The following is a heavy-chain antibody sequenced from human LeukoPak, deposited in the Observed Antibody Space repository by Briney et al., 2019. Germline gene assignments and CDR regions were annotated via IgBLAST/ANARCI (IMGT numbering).Heavy chain of an antibody. D-gene: IGHD1-7*01. CDR1: GYSFSTYW. J-gene: IGHJ6*02. V-gene: IGHV5-51*01. CDR3: ARSLTGTTFGMDV. CDR2: IYPGDSDT. Sequence: GESLKISCKGSGYSFSTYWIAWVGQMPGRGLEWMGIIYPGDSDTKYSPSFQGQVTISADKSINTAYLQWSSLKASDIAMYYCARSLTGTTFGMDVWGQGTTVTVSS.